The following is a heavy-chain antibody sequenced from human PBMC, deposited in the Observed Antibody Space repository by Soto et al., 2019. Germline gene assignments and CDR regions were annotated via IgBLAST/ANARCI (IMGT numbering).Heavy chain of an antibody. CDR1: GFTFSSYA. CDR2: IGGSGGGT. V-gene: IGHV3-23*01. J-gene: IGHJ4*02. D-gene: IGHD3-3*01. Sequence: GGSLRLSCAASGFTFSSYAMSWVRQAPGKGLEWVSAIGGSGGGTYSADSVKGRFTISRDTSKNTLYLQMNSLRAEDTAVYYCAKGGRHTIFGVDLYYFDSWGQGTLVTVSS. CDR3: AKGGRHTIFGVDLYYFDS.